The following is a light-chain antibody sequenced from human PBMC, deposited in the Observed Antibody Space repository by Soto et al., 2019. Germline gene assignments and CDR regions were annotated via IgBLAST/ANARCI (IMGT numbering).Light chain of an antibody. CDR3: QQRSNWPRT. CDR2: DAS. CDR1: QSVSSY. V-gene: IGKV3-11*01. Sequence: EIVLTQSPATLSLSPGERSTLSCRASQSVSSYLAWYQQKPGQAPRLLIYDASNRATGSPARFSGSGSGTDFTLTISRLEAEDFAVYYCQQRSNWPRTFGGGTKVEIK. J-gene: IGKJ4*01.